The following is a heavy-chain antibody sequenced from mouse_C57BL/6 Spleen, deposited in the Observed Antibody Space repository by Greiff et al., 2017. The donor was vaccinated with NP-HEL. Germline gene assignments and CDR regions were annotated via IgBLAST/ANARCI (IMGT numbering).Heavy chain of an antibody. CDR3: ARRDYGSPYYFDY. V-gene: IGHV1-52*01. D-gene: IGHD1-1*01. CDR1: GYTFTSYW. Sequence: QVQLQQPGAELVRPGSSVKLSCKASGYTFTSYWMHWVKQRPIQGLEWIGNIDPSDSETHYNQKFKDKATLTVDKSSSTAYMPLSSLTSEDSAVYYCARRDYGSPYYFDYWGQGTTLTVSS. CDR2: IDPSDSET. J-gene: IGHJ2*01.